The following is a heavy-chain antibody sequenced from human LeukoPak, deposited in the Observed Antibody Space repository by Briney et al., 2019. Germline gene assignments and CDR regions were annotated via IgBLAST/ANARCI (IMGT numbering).Heavy chain of an antibody. CDR2: INHSGST. Sequence: PSETLSLTFAVYGESFSGFYWSWIRQPPGKGLELVGEINHSGSTNFNPSRKSRVSILVDTCKNHFSLKLISVTAARPSVYFCARDPGGIAARLLKFDPWGQGTLVTVSS. CDR3: ARDPGGIAARLLKFDP. J-gene: IGHJ5*02. V-gene: IGHV4-34*01. CDR1: GESFSGFY. D-gene: IGHD6-6*01.